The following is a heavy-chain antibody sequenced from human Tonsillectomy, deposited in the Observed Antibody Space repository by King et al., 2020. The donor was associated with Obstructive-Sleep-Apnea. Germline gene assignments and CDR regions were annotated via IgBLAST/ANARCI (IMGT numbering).Heavy chain of an antibody. CDR1: GYTFTSYG. CDR2: ISAYNDNT. J-gene: IGHJ4*02. V-gene: IGHV1-18*01. Sequence: QLVQSGAEVKKPGASVKVSCKASGYTFTSYGISWVRQAPGQGLEWMGWISAYNDNTNYAQKLQGRVTMTTDTSTSTVYMELRGLRSDDTAVYYCARDHSVGIIAAGTPIGYWGQGTPVTVSS. D-gene: IGHD6-13*01. CDR3: ARDHSVGIIAAGTPIGY.